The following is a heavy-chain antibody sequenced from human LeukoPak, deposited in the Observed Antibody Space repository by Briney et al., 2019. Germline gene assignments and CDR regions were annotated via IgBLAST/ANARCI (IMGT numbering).Heavy chain of an antibody. D-gene: IGHD3-9*01. V-gene: IGHV1-3*01. CDR2: INAGNGNT. CDR1: GYTFTSYA. Sequence: ASVKVSCKASGYTFTSYAMHWVRQAPGQRLEWIGWINAGNGNTKYSQKFQGRVTITRDTSASTAYMELSSLRSEDTAVYYCARGGRTYDILTGPSAYWGQGTLVTVSS. CDR3: ARGGRTYDILTGPSAY. J-gene: IGHJ4*02.